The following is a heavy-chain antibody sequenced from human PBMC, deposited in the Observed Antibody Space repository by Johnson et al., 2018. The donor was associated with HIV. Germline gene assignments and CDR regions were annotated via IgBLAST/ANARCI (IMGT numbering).Heavy chain of an antibody. CDR1: EFTFSSYA. Sequence: QMLLVESGGGVVQPGRSLRLSCAASEFTFSSYAMHWVRQAPGKGLEWVAVISYDGSNNYYADSVKGRFTISRDNSKNTLYLQMNSLRAEDTAVYYCARPRTGSDAFDIWGQGTMVTVSS. V-gene: IGHV3-30-3*01. CDR2: ISYDGSNN. J-gene: IGHJ3*02. CDR3: ARPRTGSDAFDI. D-gene: IGHD7-27*01.